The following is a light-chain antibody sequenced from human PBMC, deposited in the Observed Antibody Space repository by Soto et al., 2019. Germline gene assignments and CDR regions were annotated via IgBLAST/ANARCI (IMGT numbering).Light chain of an antibody. Sequence: EIVLTQSPGTLSLSPGDRATLSCRASHSINTSCLAWFQQKPGQAPRLLIYAASTRATGIPDRFSGSASETDFTLTINRLEPEDSAVYYSQQYASAPFSLGPGTKVDIK. J-gene: IGKJ3*01. V-gene: IGKV3-20*01. CDR2: AAS. CDR1: HSINTSC. CDR3: QQYASAPFS.